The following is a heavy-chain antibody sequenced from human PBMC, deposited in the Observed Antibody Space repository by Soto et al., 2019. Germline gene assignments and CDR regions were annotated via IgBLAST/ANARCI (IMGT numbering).Heavy chain of an antibody. CDR2: IYSGGST. CDR3: ARARFGESGKYYFDY. V-gene: IGHV3-53*01. CDR1: GFTVSSNY. J-gene: IGHJ4*02. Sequence: GGSLRLSCAASGFTVSSNYMSWVRQAPGKGLEWVSVIYSGGSTYYADSVKGRFTISRDNSKNTLYLQMNSLRAEDTAVYYCARARFGESGKYYFDYWGQGTLVTVSS. D-gene: IGHD3-10*01.